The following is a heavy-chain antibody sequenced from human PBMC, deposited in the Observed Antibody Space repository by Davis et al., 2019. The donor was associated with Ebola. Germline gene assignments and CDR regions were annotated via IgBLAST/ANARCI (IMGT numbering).Heavy chain of an antibody. D-gene: IGHD2-2*01. CDR3: ARDSVVVPYYYYYYMDV. J-gene: IGHJ6*03. Sequence: PGGSLRLSCAASGFTFSDYYMSWIRQAPGKGLEWVSYISSSSSYTNYADSVKGRFTISRDNAKNSLYLQMNSLRAEDTAVYYCARDSVVVPYYYYYYMDVWGKGTTVTVSS. CDR2: ISSSSSYT. CDR1: GFTFSDYY. V-gene: IGHV3-11*06.